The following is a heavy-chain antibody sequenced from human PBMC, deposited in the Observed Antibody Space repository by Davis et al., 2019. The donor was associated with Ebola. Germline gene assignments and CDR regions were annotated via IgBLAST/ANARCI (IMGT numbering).Heavy chain of an antibody. J-gene: IGHJ4*02. Sequence: ASSVKVSCKASRGTFSSYTINWVRQAPGQGLERMGWISAYNGNTNYAQKLQGRVTMTTDTSTSTAYMELRSLRSDDTAVYYCARDTSGIAVAGQWGQGTLVTVSS. CDR3: ARDTSGIAVAGQ. D-gene: IGHD6-19*01. CDR2: ISAYNGNT. CDR1: RGTFSSYT. V-gene: IGHV1-18*01.